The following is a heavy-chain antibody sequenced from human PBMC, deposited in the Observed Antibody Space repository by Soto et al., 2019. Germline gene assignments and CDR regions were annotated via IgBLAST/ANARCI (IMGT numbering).Heavy chain of an antibody. Sequence: ASVRVSCKASGYTFTGHYIHWVRQAPEQGPEWMGEIGPESGATRYAQKFQGRVTMTMDMSITTVYMELSNLRPDDTAVYYCGRGRSGQIVVFYWGQGTPVTVSS. D-gene: IGHD5-12*01. CDR2: IGPESGAT. V-gene: IGHV1-2*02. CDR1: GYTFTGHY. J-gene: IGHJ4*02. CDR3: GRGRSGQIVVFY.